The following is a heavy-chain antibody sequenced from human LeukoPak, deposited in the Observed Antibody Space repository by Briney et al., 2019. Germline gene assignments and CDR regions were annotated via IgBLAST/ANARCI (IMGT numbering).Heavy chain of an antibody. V-gene: IGHV4-39*07. CDR3: ARDTAMVIGYFDY. D-gene: IGHD5-18*01. Sequence: PSETLSLTCTVSGDSISSSSYYWGWIRQPPGKGLGWIGSIYYSGSTYYNPSLKSRVTISVDTSKNQFSLKLSSVTAADTAVYYCARDTAMVIGYFDYWGQGTLVTVSS. CDR2: IYYSGST. J-gene: IGHJ4*02. CDR1: GDSISSSSYY.